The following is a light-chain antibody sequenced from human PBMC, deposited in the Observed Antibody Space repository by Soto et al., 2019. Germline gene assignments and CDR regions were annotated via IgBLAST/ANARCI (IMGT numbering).Light chain of an antibody. CDR1: QSVSSSY. J-gene: IGKJ3*01. Sequence: EIVLTQSPGTLSLSPGERATLSCRASQSVSSSYLAWYQQKPGQAPRLLIYGASSRATGIPDRFSGSGSGTDFTLTITRLEPEDFAVYSCQQYGNSPATFGPGTKVDIK. V-gene: IGKV3-20*01. CDR3: QQYGNSPAT. CDR2: GAS.